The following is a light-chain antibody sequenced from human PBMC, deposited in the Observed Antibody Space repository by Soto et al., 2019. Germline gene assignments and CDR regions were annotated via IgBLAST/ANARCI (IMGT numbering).Light chain of an antibody. V-gene: IGLV2-14*01. CDR3: SSHTSGSTRV. CDR1: SSDVGGYDY. Sequence: QSALTQPASVSGSPGQSIAISCTGTSSDVGGYDYVSWYQQQPDKAPKLMIYEVTQRPSGVSNRFSRSKSGNTASLTISGLQAEDEADYYCSSHTSGSTRVFGTGTKLTVL. CDR2: EVT. J-gene: IGLJ1*01.